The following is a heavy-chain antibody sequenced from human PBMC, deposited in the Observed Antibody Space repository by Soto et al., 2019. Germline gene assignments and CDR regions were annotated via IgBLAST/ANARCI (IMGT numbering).Heavy chain of an antibody. Sequence: SENLSLTCTVSGGSISSYYWSWIRQPAGKGLEWIGRIYTSGSTNYNPSLKSRVTMSVDTSKNQFSLKLSSVTAADTAVYYCARDSLMVVAATFGSHYYGMDVWGPGTTVTVSS. CDR3: ARDSLMVVAATFGSHYYGMDV. D-gene: IGHD2-15*01. J-gene: IGHJ6*02. CDR1: GGSISSYY. V-gene: IGHV4-4*07. CDR2: IYTSGST.